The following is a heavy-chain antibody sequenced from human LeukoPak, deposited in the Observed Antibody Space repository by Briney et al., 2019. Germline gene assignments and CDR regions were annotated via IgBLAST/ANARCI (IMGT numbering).Heavy chain of an antibody. Sequence: SVKVSCKASGGTFSSYTISWVRQAPGQGLEWMGRIIPILGIANYAQKFQGRVTITADKSTSTAYMELSSLRSEDTAVYYCARGGYCSSTSCGDAFDIWGQGTMVTVSS. CDR2: IIPILGIA. CDR3: ARGGYCSSTSCGDAFDI. V-gene: IGHV1-69*02. CDR1: GGTFSSYT. J-gene: IGHJ3*02. D-gene: IGHD2-2*01.